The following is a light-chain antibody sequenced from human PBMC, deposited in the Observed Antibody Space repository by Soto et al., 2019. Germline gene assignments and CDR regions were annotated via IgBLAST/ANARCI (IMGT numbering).Light chain of an antibody. Sequence: EIVLTQSPATLSLSPGDRATLSCRASQSVGSYLGWYQQRPGQAPRLLIYDASNRATGIPARFSGSGSGTDFTLTISSLEPEDFAAYYCQQRSDWPWTFGGGTKVEIK. CDR3: QQRSDWPWT. V-gene: IGKV3-11*01. CDR1: QSVGSY. J-gene: IGKJ4*02. CDR2: DAS.